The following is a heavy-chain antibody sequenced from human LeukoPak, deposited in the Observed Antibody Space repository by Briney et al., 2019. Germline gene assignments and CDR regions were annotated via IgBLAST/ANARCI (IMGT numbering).Heavy chain of an antibody. CDR2: IIPLFGTA. Sequence: GASVKVSCKASGGTFSSHAVNWVRQAPGQGLERMGGIIPLFGTANYAQKFQGRVTMTRNTSISTAYMELSSLRSEDTAVYYCARFWNYGLTLYYYYGMDVWGQGTTVTVSS. D-gene: IGHD1-7*01. J-gene: IGHJ6*02. CDR1: GGTFSSHA. V-gene: IGHV1-69*05. CDR3: ARFWNYGLTLYYYYGMDV.